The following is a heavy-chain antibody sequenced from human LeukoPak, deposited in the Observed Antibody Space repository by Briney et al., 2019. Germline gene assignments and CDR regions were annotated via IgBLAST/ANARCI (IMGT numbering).Heavy chain of an antibody. CDR2: IRSSGST. J-gene: IGHJ4*02. D-gene: IGHD4-11*01. Sequence: SETLSLTCTVSGDSVSNYYWTWIRQPPGKGLEYIGYIRSSGSTNYSPSLKSRVTMSLDTSKNQFSLKLTSVTAADTAVYYCARVHNYNFDYWGQGTLVTVSS. V-gene: IGHV4-59*02. CDR3: ARVHNYNFDY. CDR1: GDSVSNYY.